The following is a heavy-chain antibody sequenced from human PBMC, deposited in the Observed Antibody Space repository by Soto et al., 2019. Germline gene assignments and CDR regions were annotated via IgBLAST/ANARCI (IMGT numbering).Heavy chain of an antibody. V-gene: IGHV1-3*05. CDR3: AGEGHIVAQYYFDY. Sequence: QVQLVQSGAEEKKPGASVKVSCKASGYTFTSYAMHWVRQAPGQRLEWMGWINAGNGNTKYSQKFQGRVTITRDTSASTAYMELGSLRSEDTAVYYCAGEGHIVAQYYFDYWGQGTLVTVSS. CDR1: GYTFTSYA. J-gene: IGHJ4*02. D-gene: IGHD5-12*01. CDR2: INAGNGNT.